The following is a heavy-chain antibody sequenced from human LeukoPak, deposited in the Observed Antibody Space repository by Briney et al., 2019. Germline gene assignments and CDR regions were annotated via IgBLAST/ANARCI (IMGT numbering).Heavy chain of an antibody. CDR3: ARAAGPALLDY. J-gene: IGHJ4*02. Sequence: SETLSLTCTVSGGSISSYYWSWIRQPPGKGLEWIGYIYYSGSTNYNPSLKSRVTISVDTSKNQFSLKLSSVTAADTAVYYCARAAGPALLDYWGQGTLVTVSS. CDR2: IYYSGST. CDR1: GGSISSYY. D-gene: IGHD6-13*01. V-gene: IGHV4-59*08.